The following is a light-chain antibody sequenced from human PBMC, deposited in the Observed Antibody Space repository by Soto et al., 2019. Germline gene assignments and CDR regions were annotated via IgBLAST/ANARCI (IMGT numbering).Light chain of an antibody. Sequence: QLVLTQSSCASASLGSSVKLTCALSSGHSSYIIAWHQQQPGKAPRYLMKLEGSGSYNKGSGVPDRFSGSSSGADRYLTISNLHSEDEADYYCETWDTNSRVFGGGTK. CDR3: ETWDTNSRV. J-gene: IGLJ3*02. CDR2: LEGSGSY. V-gene: IGLV4-60*03. CDR1: SGHSSYI.